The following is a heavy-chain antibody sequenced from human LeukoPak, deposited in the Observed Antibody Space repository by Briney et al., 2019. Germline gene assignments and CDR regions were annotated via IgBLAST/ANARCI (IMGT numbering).Heavy chain of an antibody. CDR1: GFTVSSNY. Sequence: GGSLRLSCAASGFTVSSNYMSWVRQAPGKGLEWVSVIYSGGSTYYADSVKGRFTISRDNSKNTLYLQMNSLGADDTAVYYCAMKAVPRPRLHDAFDFWGQGTVVSVSS. V-gene: IGHV3-53*01. CDR2: IYSGGST. D-gene: IGHD5-24*01. J-gene: IGHJ3*01. CDR3: AMKAVPRPRLHDAFDF.